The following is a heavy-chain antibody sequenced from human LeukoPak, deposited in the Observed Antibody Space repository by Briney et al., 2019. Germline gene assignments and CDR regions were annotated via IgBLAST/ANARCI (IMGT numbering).Heavy chain of an antibody. D-gene: IGHD1-26*01. CDR3: ARGQLGGSYKASRNWFDS. J-gene: IGHJ5*01. CDR1: GYTFTGYY. CDR2: INPNSGGT. V-gene: IGHV1-2*02. Sequence: ASVKVSCKASGYTFTGYYMHWVRQAPGQGLEWMGWINPNSGGTNYAQKFQGRVTMTRDTSISTAYMELSRLRSDDTAVYYCARGQLGGSYKASRNWFDSWGQGTLVTVSS.